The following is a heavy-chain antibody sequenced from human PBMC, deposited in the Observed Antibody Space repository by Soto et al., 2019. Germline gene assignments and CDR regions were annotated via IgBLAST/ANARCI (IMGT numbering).Heavy chain of an antibody. CDR2: ISSDSSDT. V-gene: IGHV3-11*03. Sequence: QVQLLESGGGLVKPGGSLRLSCAASGFTVSGYYMGWIRQPPGKGLEWISYISSDSSDTNHADSVKGRFTISRDNVKNSLYLQVNSLRAEDTAVYFCATGQQVRMADIWGQGTMVTVSS. CDR3: ATGQQVRMADI. D-gene: IGHD6-13*01. CDR1: GFTVSGYY. J-gene: IGHJ3*02.